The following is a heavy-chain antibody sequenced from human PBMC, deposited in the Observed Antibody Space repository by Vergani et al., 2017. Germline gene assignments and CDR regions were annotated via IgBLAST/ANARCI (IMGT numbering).Heavy chain of an antibody. D-gene: IGHD2-2*01. V-gene: IGHV3-53*02. Sequence: EVQLVETGGGLIQPGGSLRLSCAASGCTVSNNYMSWVRQAPGKGLEWVSVIYSGGSTYYADSVKCRFTISRDNSKNTLYLQMNSLRAEDTAVYYCARVPINDFLFDYWGQGTLVTVSS. J-gene: IGHJ4*02. CDR2: IYSGGST. CDR1: GCTVSNNY. CDR3: ARVPINDFLFDY.